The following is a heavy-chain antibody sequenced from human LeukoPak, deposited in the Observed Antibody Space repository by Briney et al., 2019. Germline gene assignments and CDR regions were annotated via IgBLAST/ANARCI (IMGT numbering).Heavy chain of an antibody. Sequence: GGSLRLSCAASGFTVSSNYMSWVRQAPGKGLEWVSVIYSGGGTYYADSVKGRFTISRDNSKNTLYLQMNSLRAEDTAVYYCARATFFAYYFDYWGQGTLVTVSS. J-gene: IGHJ4*02. CDR3: ARATFFAYYFDY. CDR2: IYSGGGT. V-gene: IGHV3-53*01. CDR1: GFTVSSNY. D-gene: IGHD3-16*01.